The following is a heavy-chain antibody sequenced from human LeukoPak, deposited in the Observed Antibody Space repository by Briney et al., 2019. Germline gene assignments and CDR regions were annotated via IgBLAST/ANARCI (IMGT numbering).Heavy chain of an antibody. Sequence: GGSLRLSCAASGFTFSNYEMHWVRQAPGKGLEWVANIKQDGSEKNYVDSVKGRFTISRDNAKNSLYLQMNSLRAEDTAVYYCARVKSGYSYGPHYYYYYYMDVWGKGTTVTVSS. D-gene: IGHD5-18*01. CDR2: IKQDGSEK. V-gene: IGHV3-7*04. CDR3: ARVKSGYSYGPHYYYYYYMDV. J-gene: IGHJ6*03. CDR1: GFTFSNYE.